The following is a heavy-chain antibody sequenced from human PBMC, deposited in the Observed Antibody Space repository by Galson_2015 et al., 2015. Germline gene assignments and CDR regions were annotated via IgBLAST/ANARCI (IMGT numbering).Heavy chain of an antibody. CDR1: GGSFSGYY. CDR3: ATQDILTGRYAFDI. Sequence: SLTCAVYGGSFSGYYWSWIRRPPGRGLAWFGYIYSSGSTNYNPSLKSRVTISVDTSKNQFSLKLSSVTAADTAVYYCATQDILTGRYAFDIWGQGTMVTVSS. CDR2: IYSSGST. V-gene: IGHV4-59*01. J-gene: IGHJ3*02. D-gene: IGHD3-9*01.